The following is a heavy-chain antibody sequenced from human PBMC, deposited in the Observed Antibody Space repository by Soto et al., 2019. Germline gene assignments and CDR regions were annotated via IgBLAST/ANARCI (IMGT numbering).Heavy chain of an antibody. CDR2: LHVTGYT. J-gene: IGHJ4*02. D-gene: IGHD3-16*01. V-gene: IGHV4-30-2*01. CDR1: GDSITSGNYS. Sequence: QLQLRESGSRLVQPSQTLTLICSVSGDSITSGNYSWSWIRQAPGKGLEGIGNLHVTGYTSSSPSLRRRVTMTVGSSQNQFSLALSSVTAADTAVYCCARGGALSPYGDVPLAFWGQGTLVTVSS. CDR3: ARGGALSPYGDVPLAF.